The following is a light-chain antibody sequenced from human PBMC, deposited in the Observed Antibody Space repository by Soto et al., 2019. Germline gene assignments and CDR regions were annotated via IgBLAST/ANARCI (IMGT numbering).Light chain of an antibody. CDR1: QAINNN. Sequence: EIVLTQSPATLSVSPGQGATLSCRASQAINNNLSWYQQKPGQAPRLLIYGVSTRAAGVPARFSGSGSGTEFTLTNSTLQSEDFAVYFCQQYTHRPTMYTSGQGTKLEIK. CDR2: GVS. V-gene: IGKV3-15*01. J-gene: IGKJ2*01. CDR3: QQYTHRPTMYT.